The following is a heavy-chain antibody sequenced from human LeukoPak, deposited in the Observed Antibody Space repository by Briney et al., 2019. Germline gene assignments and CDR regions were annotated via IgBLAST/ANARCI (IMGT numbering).Heavy chain of an antibody. D-gene: IGHD5-12*01. CDR3: ARGTDIVATVSYYFDY. Sequence: SETLSLTCAVYGGSFSGYYWSWIRQPPGKGLEWIGEINHSGSTNYNPSLKSRVTISVDTSKNQFSLKLSSVTAADTAVYYCARGTDIVATVSYYFDYWGQGTLVTVSS. CDR1: GGSFSGYY. V-gene: IGHV4-34*01. CDR2: INHSGST. J-gene: IGHJ4*02.